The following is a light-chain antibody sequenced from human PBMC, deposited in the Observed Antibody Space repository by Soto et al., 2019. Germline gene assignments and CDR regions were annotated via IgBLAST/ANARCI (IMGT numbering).Light chain of an antibody. V-gene: IGKV1-39*01. J-gene: IGKJ2*01. CDR3: QQTYSIPYT. Sequence: DIQMTQSPSSLSASVGDRVTVTCRASQSVSSYLNWYRQLPGKAPKLLIFTTSTLQSGVPSRFSGSGSGTDFTLTISSLQPEDFATYYCQQTYSIPYTVGRGTKLEIK. CDR2: TTS. CDR1: QSVSSY.